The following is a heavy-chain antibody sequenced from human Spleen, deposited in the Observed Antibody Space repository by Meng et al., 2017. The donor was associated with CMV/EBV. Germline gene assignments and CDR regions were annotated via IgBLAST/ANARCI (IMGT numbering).Heavy chain of an antibody. J-gene: IGHJ3*02. Sequence: SLKISCAASGFTFDDYSMHWVRQAPGKGLEWVSGISWNSDNKGYADSVKGRFTISRDNAKDYLYLEMNSLRAEDTAVYYCARVKALVRFGTRDAFDIWGQGTMVTVSS. CDR1: GFTFDDYS. CDR2: ISWNSDNK. D-gene: IGHD3-10*01. V-gene: IGHV3-9*01. CDR3: ARVKALVRFGTRDAFDI.